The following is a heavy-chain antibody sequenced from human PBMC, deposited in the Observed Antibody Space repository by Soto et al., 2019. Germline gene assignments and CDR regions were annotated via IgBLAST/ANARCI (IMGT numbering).Heavy chain of an antibody. D-gene: IGHD5-12*01. Sequence: SETLSLTCTVSGGSISSSSYYWGWIRQPPGKGLEWIGSIYYSGSTYYNPSLKSRVTISVDTSKNQFSLKLSSVTAADTAVYYCARRRGYSDYDYWFDPWGQGTLVTVSS. CDR2: IYYSGST. V-gene: IGHV4-39*01. J-gene: IGHJ5*02. CDR1: GGSISSSSYY. CDR3: ARRRGYSDYDYWFDP.